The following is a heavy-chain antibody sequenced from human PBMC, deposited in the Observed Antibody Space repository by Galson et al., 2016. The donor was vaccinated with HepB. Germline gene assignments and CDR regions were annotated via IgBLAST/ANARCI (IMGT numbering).Heavy chain of an antibody. CDR1: GDSVSNSIDG. CDR2: TYYRSEWRY. J-gene: IGHJ4*02. V-gene: IGHV6-1*01. CDR3: VKSVWLGRGLVS. Sequence: CAISGDSVSNSIDGWNWIRQSPSRGLEWLGRTYYRSEWRYDYAPSVQSRISINPDTSKNQFSLHLNSVTPEDTAVYYCVKSVWLGRGLVSWGQGTLVTVSS. D-gene: IGHD6-19*01.